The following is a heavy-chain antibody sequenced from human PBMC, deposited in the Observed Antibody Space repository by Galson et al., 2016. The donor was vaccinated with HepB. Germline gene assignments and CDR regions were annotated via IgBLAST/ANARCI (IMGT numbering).Heavy chain of an antibody. Sequence: SLRLSCAASGFTFNRYAMNWVRQAPGKGLEWVSLITSAGDRTHYIDSVKGRFTISRDNSKNTLYLQMNSLRVEDTAVYFCAKDHTIDYLPGGDMGVWGQGTPVTVSS. D-gene: IGHD1-26*01. CDR1: GFTFNRYA. CDR2: ITSAGDRT. CDR3: AKDHTIDYLPGGDMGV. J-gene: IGHJ6*02. V-gene: IGHV3-23*01.